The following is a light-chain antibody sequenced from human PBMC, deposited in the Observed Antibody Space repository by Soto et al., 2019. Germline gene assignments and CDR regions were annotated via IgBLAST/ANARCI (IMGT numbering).Light chain of an antibody. CDR1: QTVSSH. CDR3: QQGDIWPWT. CDR2: GVF. Sequence: EVVMTQSPVTLSVSLGQRATLSCKASQTVSSHIAWYQQKPGQAPRLLISGVFVRATGIPGRFSGSGSGTEFTLTISSLQSEDFATYYCQQGDIWPWTFGQGTKVE. V-gene: IGKV3D-15*01. J-gene: IGKJ1*01.